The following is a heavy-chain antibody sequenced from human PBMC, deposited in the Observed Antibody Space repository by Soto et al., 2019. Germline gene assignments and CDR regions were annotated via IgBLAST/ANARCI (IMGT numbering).Heavy chain of an antibody. J-gene: IGHJ1*01. CDR1: GFSFSTYG. D-gene: IGHD4-17*01. Sequence: EMQMFESGGGLVQPGGSLRLSCVVSGFSFSTYGVTWVRQAPVKGLEWVCGVSGGSGVTHYTDSVKGRFTISGDDSKNTVYLQMHSLRGEDTAVYYCTRWNGYGDLWGQGTLVTVSS. V-gene: IGHV3-23*01. CDR2: VSGGSGVT. CDR3: TRWNGYGDL.